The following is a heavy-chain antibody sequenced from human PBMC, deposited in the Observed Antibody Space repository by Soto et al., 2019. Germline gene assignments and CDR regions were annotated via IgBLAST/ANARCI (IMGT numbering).Heavy chain of an antibody. J-gene: IGHJ5*02. V-gene: IGHV4-38-2*02. CDR3: ARESTSSNWIDP. CDR2: ICHSGPP. Sequence: PSVTLSLTCAVSGYSISSGYYWGWIRQPPGKGLAWIGSICHSGPPYYNASFKSRVTISVFKPRNQFSLRLSSVTASDTAVYYCARESTSSNWIDPWGQGTLVTVSS. CDR1: GYSISSGYY. D-gene: IGHD2-2*01.